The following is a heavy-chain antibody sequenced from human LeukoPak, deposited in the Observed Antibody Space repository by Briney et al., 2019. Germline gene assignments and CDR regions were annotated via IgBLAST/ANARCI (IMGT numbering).Heavy chain of an antibody. V-gene: IGHV1-18*01. CDR1: GYTFTSYG. D-gene: IGHD3-3*01. CDR3: ARDNKVDYDFWSGYSNGDYFDY. CDR2: ISAYNGNT. J-gene: IGHJ4*02. Sequence: ASVKASCKASGYTFTSYGISWVRQAPGQGLEWMGWISAYNGNTNYAQELQGRVTMTTDTSTSTAYMELRSLRSDDTAVYYCARDNKVDYDFWSGYSNGDYFDYWGQGTLVTVSS.